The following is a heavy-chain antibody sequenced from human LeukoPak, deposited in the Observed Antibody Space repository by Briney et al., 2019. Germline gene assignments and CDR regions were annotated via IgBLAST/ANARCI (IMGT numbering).Heavy chain of an antibody. Sequence: GGSVRLSCAASGFTFSSYGMSWVRQAPGKGLEWVSAISGSGGSTYYADSVKGRFTISRDNSKNTLYLQMNSLRAEDTAVYYCAKGGGSYTRYYFDYWGQGTLVTVSS. V-gene: IGHV3-23*01. CDR2: ISGSGGST. D-gene: IGHD3-16*01. CDR1: GFTFSSYG. J-gene: IGHJ4*02. CDR3: AKGGGSYTRYYFDY.